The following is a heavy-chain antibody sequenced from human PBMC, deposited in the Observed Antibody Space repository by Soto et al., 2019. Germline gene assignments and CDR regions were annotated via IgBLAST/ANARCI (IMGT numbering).Heavy chain of an antibody. D-gene: IGHD2-2*01. V-gene: IGHV4-31*03. CDR1: GGSISRGGHS. Sequence: SESLSLTCTVSGGSISRGGHSWTWIRQHPGKGLEWIGYIYYTGSTSYNPSLKGRVTMSVDTSKNQFSLKLRSVTAADTAVYYCVRDYASGVFDPWGQGTLVTVSS. CDR3: VRDYASGVFDP. J-gene: IGHJ5*02. CDR2: IYYTGST.